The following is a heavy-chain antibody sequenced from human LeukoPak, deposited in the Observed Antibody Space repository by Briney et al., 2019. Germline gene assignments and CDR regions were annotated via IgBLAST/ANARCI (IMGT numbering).Heavy chain of an antibody. CDR3: ARDLLAVAATGIGFDD. CDR1: GFTFSRNW. V-gene: IGHV3-7*01. Sequence: GGSLRLSCAASGFTFSRNWMNWVRQAPGKGLEWVANIKQDGSEKYYVDSVKGRFAISRDNAKNSLYLQMNSLRAEDTAVYYCARDLLAVAATGIGFDDWGQGTLVTVSS. J-gene: IGHJ4*02. D-gene: IGHD6-19*01. CDR2: IKQDGSEK.